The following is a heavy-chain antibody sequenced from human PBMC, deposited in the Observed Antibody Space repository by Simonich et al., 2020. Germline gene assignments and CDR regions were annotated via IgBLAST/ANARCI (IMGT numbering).Heavy chain of an antibody. CDR3: ARDYSNYDAFDI. CDR1: GFTFSSYW. Sequence: EVQLVESGGGLVQPGGSLRLSCAASGFTFSSYWMHWVRQAPGKGLVWDVRINSDGSSTSYADSVKGRFTISRDNAKNTLYLQMNSLRAEDTAVYYCARDYSNYDAFDIWGQGTMVTVSS. D-gene: IGHD4-4*01. V-gene: IGHV3-74*01. J-gene: IGHJ3*02. CDR2: INSDGSST.